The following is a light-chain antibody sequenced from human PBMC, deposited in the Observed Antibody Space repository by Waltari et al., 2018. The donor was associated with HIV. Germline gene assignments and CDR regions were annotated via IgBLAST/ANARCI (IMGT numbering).Light chain of an antibody. V-gene: IGKV3-15*01. J-gene: IGKJ1*01. Sequence: EIVMTQSPATLSVSPGERATLSCRASQSVNSNFAWYQQKPGQGPRLRIYGASNRATGIPDRFSGSGSGTEFTLTISSLQSEDFAVYYCQQYSNGPRTFGQGTKVEIK. CDR1: QSVNSN. CDR3: QQYSNGPRT. CDR2: GAS.